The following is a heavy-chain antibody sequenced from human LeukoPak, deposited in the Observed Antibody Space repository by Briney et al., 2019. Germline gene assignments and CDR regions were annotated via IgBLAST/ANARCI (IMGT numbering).Heavy chain of an antibody. Sequence: SETLSLTCTVSGGSISSYYWSWIRQPPGKGLEWIGRIYTSGSTNYNPSLKSRVTMSVDTSKNQFSLKLSSVTAADTAVYYCARVPYSGSYYYYYYMDVWGKGTTVTVSS. CDR3: ARVPYSGSYYYYYYMDV. V-gene: IGHV4-4*07. J-gene: IGHJ6*03. CDR2: IYTSGST. D-gene: IGHD1-26*01. CDR1: GGSISSYY.